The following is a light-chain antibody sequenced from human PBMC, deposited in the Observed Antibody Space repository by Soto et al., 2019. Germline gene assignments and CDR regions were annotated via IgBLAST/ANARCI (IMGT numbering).Light chain of an antibody. CDR1: QSVSVNS. CDR3: QQYGGSPFT. Sequence: EFVLTQSPCTLSLSPGERASLSCTASQSVSVNSLAWYQQKGGQAPRPLIYAASTRATGVPDRFSGTGSGTDFALTISRLETDDSAVYYCQQYGGSPFTFGPGTKVAIK. CDR2: AAS. J-gene: IGKJ3*01. V-gene: IGKV3-20*01.